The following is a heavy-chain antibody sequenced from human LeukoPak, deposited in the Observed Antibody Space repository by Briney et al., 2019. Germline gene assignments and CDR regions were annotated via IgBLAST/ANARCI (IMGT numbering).Heavy chain of an antibody. J-gene: IGHJ4*02. CDR2: IYPGDSHA. V-gene: IGHV5-51*01. D-gene: IGHD5-18*01. CDR1: GYNFYRYW. CDR3: ARRGADTFIIDS. Sequence: GESLKISCMGSGYNFYRYWIGWVRQMPGRGLEWVGVIYPGDSHAIYSPSFQGHVTLSADKSINTAYLQWSGLTTSDTAMYYCARRGADTFIIDSWGQGPLVTVSS.